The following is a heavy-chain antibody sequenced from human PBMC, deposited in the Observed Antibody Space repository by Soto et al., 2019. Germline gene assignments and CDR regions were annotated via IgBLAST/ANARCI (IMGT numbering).Heavy chain of an antibody. CDR1: EFTFSTYA. Sequence: GGSLRLSCAAPEFTFSTYAMHWVRQAPGKGLEWVAVISYDGSNKYYTDSVKGRFTISRDNSKNTLYLQMNSLRAEDTAVYYCARHKRDLRFLEWSYYFDSWGQGTLVTVSS. CDR2: ISYDGSNK. CDR3: ARHKRDLRFLEWSYYFDS. J-gene: IGHJ4*02. V-gene: IGHV3-30-3*01. D-gene: IGHD3-3*01.